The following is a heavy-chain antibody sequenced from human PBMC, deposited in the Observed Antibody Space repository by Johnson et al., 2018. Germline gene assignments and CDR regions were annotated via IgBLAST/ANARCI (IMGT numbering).Heavy chain of an antibody. J-gene: IGHJ1*01. CDR1: GGSISSGGYY. D-gene: IGHD3-3*02. Sequence: QVQLQESGPGLVNPSQTLSLTCTVSGGSISSGGYYWSWIRQYPGKGLEWIGYIFYSGSTSYNPSLKSRVTISVDTSQNQFSLQLNSVTAADTAVYYCAKHFWSGYLTEYFHHWGQGTLVTVSS. CDR3: AKHFWSGYLTEYFHH. CDR2: IFYSGST. V-gene: IGHV4-31*03.